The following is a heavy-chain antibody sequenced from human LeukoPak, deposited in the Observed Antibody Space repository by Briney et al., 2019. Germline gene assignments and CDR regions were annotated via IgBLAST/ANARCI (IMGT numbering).Heavy chain of an antibody. Sequence: SETLSLTCTVSGGSIGSSSYYWGWIRQPPGKGLEWIGSIYYSGSTYYNPSLKSRVTISVDTSKNQFSLKLSSVTAADTAVYYCATARPTEYDYWGQGTLVTVSS. J-gene: IGHJ4*02. CDR1: GGSIGSSSYY. CDR3: ATARPTEYDY. CDR2: IYYSGST. D-gene: IGHD1-1*01. V-gene: IGHV4-39*07.